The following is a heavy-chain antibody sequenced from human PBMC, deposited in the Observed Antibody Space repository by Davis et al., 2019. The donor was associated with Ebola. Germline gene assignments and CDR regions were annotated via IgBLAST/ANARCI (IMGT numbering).Heavy chain of an antibody. CDR1: GFTFTNFA. CDR3: AKDTSNIWFDM. CDR2: ISGSGENT. J-gene: IGHJ3*02. D-gene: IGHD2-2*01. Sequence: GESLKISCAASGFTFTNFAMSWVRQAPGKGLEWVSAISGSGENTYYADSVKGRFTISRDNSKNTLYLQMNGLRVEDTAIYYCAKDTSNIWFDMWGQGTNVTVSS. V-gene: IGHV3-23*01.